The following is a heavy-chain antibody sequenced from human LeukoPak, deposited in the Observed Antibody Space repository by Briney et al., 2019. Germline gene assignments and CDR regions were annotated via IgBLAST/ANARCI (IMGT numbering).Heavy chain of an antibody. CDR3: ASTDYYDSSGYHDY. D-gene: IGHD3-22*01. J-gene: IGHJ4*02. Sequence: SGTLSLTCAVSGGSISSGGYYWSWIRQHPGKGLEWIGYIYYSGSTYYNPSLKSRVTISVDTSKNQFSLKLSSVTAADTAVYYCASTDYYDSSGYHDYWGQGTLVTVSS. V-gene: IGHV4-31*11. CDR2: IYYSGST. CDR1: GGSISSGGYY.